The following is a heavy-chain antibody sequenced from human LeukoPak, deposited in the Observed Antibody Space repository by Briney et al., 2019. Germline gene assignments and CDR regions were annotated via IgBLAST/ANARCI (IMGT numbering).Heavy chain of an antibody. V-gene: IGHV4-61*02. J-gene: IGHJ4*02. CDR3: ARDQPYSSSWDY. D-gene: IGHD6-13*01. CDR1: GGSISSGSYY. Sequence: SETLSLTCTVSGGSISSGSYYWTWIRQPAGKGLEWIGRIYTSGSTNYNPSLKSRVTISVDTSKNQFSLKLSSVTAADTAVYYCARDQPYSSSWDYWGQGTLVTVSS. CDR2: IYTSGST.